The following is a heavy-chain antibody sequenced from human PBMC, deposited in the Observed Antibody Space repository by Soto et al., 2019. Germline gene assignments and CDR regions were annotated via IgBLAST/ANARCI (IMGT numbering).Heavy chain of an antibody. J-gene: IGHJ4*02. D-gene: IGHD2-15*01. CDR1: GFIFSDYP. CDR2: IRTISSAI. Sequence: GGSLRLSCAASGFIFSDYPMNWVRQAPGKGLEWVSSIRTISSAIYFADSVRGRFTISRDNARNSLYLQMTSLRDEDTAVYYCARETPSFDSWGQGTLVTVSS. V-gene: IGHV3-48*02. CDR3: ARETPSFDS.